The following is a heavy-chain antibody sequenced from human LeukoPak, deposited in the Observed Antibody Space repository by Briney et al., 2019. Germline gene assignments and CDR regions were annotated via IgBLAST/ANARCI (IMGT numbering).Heavy chain of an antibody. J-gene: IGHJ4*02. CDR3: ARGVGDNGILGY. V-gene: IGHV3-7*01. CDR1: GFTSSNYW. D-gene: IGHD4-17*01. Sequence: PGGSLRLSCTASGFTSSNYWMTWVRQAPGKGLEWVANIKQDGVRKDYVDSVKGRFTIFRDNAKSSLFLLMNSLRADDTAVYYCARGVGDNGILGYWGQGTLVIVSS. CDR2: IKQDGVRK.